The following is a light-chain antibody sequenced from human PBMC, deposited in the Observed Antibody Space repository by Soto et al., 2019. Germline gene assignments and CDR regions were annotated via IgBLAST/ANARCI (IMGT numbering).Light chain of an antibody. CDR1: SSDVGGYDY. CDR2: EVT. Sequence: QSALTQPASVSGSPGQLITISCTGTSSDVGGYDYVSWFQQHPGKAPKLLIYEVTNRPSGVSNRFSGSKSCNTASLTISGLQAEDEADYYCNSYTTSSTVVFGGGTKLTVL. J-gene: IGLJ3*02. CDR3: NSYTTSSTVV. V-gene: IGLV2-14*01.